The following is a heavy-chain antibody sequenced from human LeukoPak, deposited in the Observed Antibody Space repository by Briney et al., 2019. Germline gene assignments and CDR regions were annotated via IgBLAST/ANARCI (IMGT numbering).Heavy chain of an antibody. D-gene: IGHD3-22*01. V-gene: IGHV4-34*01. CDR3: ARHRYYYDSSGYSGYYFDY. Sequence: PSETLSLTCAVYSGSFSGYYWSWIRQPPGKGLEWIGEINHSGSTNYNPSLKSRVTISVDTSKNQFSLKLSSVTAADTAVYYCARHRYYYDSSGYSGYYFDYWGQGTLVTVSS. J-gene: IGHJ4*02. CDR1: SGSFSGYY. CDR2: INHSGST.